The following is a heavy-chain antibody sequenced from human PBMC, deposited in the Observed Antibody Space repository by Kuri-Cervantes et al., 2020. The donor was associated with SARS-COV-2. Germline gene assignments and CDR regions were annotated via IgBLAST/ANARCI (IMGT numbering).Heavy chain of an antibody. D-gene: IGHD2-15*01. V-gene: IGHV4-39*07. CDR3: ARLKRGSNWFDP. Sequence: SETLSLTCTVSGGSISSGSYHWSWIRQPPGKGLEWIGSIYHSGSTYYNPSLKSRVTISVDTSKNQFSLKLSSVTAADTAVYYCARLKRGSNWFDPWGQGTLVTVSS. CDR1: GGSISSGSYH. J-gene: IGHJ5*02. CDR2: IYHSGST.